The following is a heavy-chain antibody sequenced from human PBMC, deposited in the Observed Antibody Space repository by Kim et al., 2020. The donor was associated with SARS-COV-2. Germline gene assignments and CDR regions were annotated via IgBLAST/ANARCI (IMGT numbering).Heavy chain of an antibody. D-gene: IGHD3-3*01. V-gene: IGHV3-49*03. Sequence: GGSLRLSCTASGFTFGDYAMSWFRQAPGKGLEWVGFIRSKAYGGTTEYAASVKGRFTISRDDSKSIAYLQMNSLKTEATAVYYCTRDDFWSGYPTYWGQGTLVTVSS. CDR2: IRSKAYGGTT. CDR3: TRDDFWSGYPTY. J-gene: IGHJ4*02. CDR1: GFTFGDYA.